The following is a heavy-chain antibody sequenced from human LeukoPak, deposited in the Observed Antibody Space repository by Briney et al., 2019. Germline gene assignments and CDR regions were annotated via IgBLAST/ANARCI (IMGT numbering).Heavy chain of an antibody. CDR3: ARTSDLSLASDP. CDR2: TNHSGKRYN. D-gene: IGHD3-16*01. Sequence: SQTQSLTCAFAGDGVSSNSAAWSWISQSPAKGLEWMGRTNHSGKRYNEYAVSVKSRITINPDTSKNQFSLQLNSVTPEDTAVYYCARTSDLSLASDPWGQGTLVTVSS. J-gene: IGHJ5*02. CDR1: GDGVSSNSAA. V-gene: IGHV6-1*01.